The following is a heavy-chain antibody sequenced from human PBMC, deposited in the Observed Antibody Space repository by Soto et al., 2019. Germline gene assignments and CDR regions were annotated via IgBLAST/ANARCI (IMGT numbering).Heavy chain of an antibody. CDR3: ARDGPSYYDFWSGRHNWFDP. V-gene: IGHV1-18*01. Sequence: GASVKVSCKASGYTFTSYGISWVRQAPGQGLEWMGWISAYNGNTNYAQKLQGRVTMTTDTSTSTAYMELRSLRSDDTAVYYCARDGPSYYDFWSGRHNWFDPWGQGTLVTVSS. CDR2: ISAYNGNT. CDR1: GYTFTSYG. D-gene: IGHD3-3*01. J-gene: IGHJ5*02.